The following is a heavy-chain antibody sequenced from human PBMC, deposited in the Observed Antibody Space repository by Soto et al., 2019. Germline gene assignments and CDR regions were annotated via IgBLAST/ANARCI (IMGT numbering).Heavy chain of an antibody. CDR3: ARARYYALDY. CDR1: GYSISSGYY. D-gene: IGHD3-10*01. V-gene: IGHV4-38-2*01. CDR2: IYHSGST. J-gene: IGHJ4*02. Sequence: SETLSLTCAVSGYSISSGYYWGWIRQPPGKGLEWIGSIYHSGSTYYNPSLKSRVTISVDTSKNQFSLKLSSVTAADTAVYYCARARYYALDYWGQGTLVTVSS.